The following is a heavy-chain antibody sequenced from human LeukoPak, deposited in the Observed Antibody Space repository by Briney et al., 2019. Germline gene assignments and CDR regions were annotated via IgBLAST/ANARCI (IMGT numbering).Heavy chain of an antibody. V-gene: IGHV4-30-2*01. CDR2: IYQSGTT. Sequence: PSQTLSLTCSVSGGSISSGGYYWSWIRQPPGKGLEWIGYIYQSGTTYYNPSLKGRVTISLDRSKNQFSLKLSSVTAADTAVYYCAKFSRWLPFEFWGQGTLVTVSS. D-gene: IGHD5-12*01. J-gene: IGHJ4*02. CDR3: AKFSRWLPFEF. CDR1: GGSISSGGYY.